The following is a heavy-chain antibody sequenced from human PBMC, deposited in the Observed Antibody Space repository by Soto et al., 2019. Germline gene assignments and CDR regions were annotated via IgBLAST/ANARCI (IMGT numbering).Heavy chain of an antibody. D-gene: IGHD3-9*01. CDR3: ARGNYDILTGFHPVGY. Sequence: ASVKVSCKASGYTFTSYGISWVRQAPGQGLEWMGWISAYNGNTNYAQKLQGRVTMTTDTSTSTAYMELRSLRSDGTAVYYCARGNYDILTGFHPVGYWGQGTLVTVSS. CDR2: ISAYNGNT. J-gene: IGHJ4*02. CDR1: GYTFTSYG. V-gene: IGHV1-18*01.